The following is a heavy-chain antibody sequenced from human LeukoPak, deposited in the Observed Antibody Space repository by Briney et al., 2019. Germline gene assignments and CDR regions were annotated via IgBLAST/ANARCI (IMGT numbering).Heavy chain of an antibody. V-gene: IGHV3-9*01. D-gene: IGHD5-24*01. Sequence: GGSLRLSCAASGFTFDDYAMHWVRQAPGKGLEWVSGISWNSGSIGYADSVKGRFTISRDNAKNSLYLQMNSLRAEDTALYYCAKDSYGGLHYYFDYWGQGTLVTVSS. CDR3: AKDSYGGLHYYFDY. CDR2: ISWNSGSI. J-gene: IGHJ4*02. CDR1: GFTFDDYA.